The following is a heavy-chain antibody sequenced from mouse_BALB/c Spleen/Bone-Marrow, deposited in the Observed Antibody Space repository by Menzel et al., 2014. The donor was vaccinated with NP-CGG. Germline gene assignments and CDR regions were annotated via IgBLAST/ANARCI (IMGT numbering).Heavy chain of an antibody. CDR2: ISSGGSYT. J-gene: IGHJ2*01. D-gene: IGHD2-4*01. CDR1: GFTFSSYA. V-gene: IGHV5-9-3*01. CDR3: ARHGITRLLDY. Sequence: EVKLVESGGGLVKPGGSLKLSCAASGFTFSSYAMSWVRQTQEKRLEWVATISSGGSYTYYPDSVKGRFTISRDNAKNPLYLQMSSLRSEDTAMYYCARHGITRLLDYWGQGTTLTVSS.